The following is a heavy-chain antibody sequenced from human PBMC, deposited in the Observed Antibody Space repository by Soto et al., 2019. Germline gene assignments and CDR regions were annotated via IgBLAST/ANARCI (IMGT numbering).Heavy chain of an antibody. D-gene: IGHD6-25*01. V-gene: IGHV3-23*01. CDR2: ISGSGGST. CDR1: GFTFSSYA. J-gene: IGHJ6*02. CDR3: AKYRLGHYYYYGMDV. Sequence: PGGSLRLSCAASGFTFSSYAMSWVRQAPGKGLEWVSAISGSGGSTYYADSVEGRFTISRDNSKNTLYLQMNSLRAEDTAVYYCAKYRLGHYYYYGMDVWGQGTTVTVSS.